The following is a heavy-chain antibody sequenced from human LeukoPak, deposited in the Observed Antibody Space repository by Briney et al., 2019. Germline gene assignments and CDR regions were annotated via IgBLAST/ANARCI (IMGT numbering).Heavy chain of an antibody. Sequence: SETLSLTCTVSGGSISSYYLSWIRQPAGKGLEWIGRIYTSGSTNYNPSLKSRVTMSVDTSKNQFSLKLISVTAADTAVYYCASYGDSYEDTFDIWGQGTMVTVSS. J-gene: IGHJ3*02. D-gene: IGHD4-17*01. CDR3: ASYGDSYEDTFDI. V-gene: IGHV4-4*07. CDR1: GGSISSYY. CDR2: IYTSGST.